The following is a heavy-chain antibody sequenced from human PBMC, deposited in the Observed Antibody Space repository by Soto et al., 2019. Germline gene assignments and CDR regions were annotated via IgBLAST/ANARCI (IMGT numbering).Heavy chain of an antibody. J-gene: IGHJ4*02. Sequence: SETLSLTCAVYGGSSSGYYWSWIRQPPGKGLEWIGEINHSGSTNYNPSLKSRVTISVDTSKNQFSLKLSSVTAADTAVYYCARGREQQLVRGYYFDYWGQGTLVTVSS. V-gene: IGHV4-34*01. CDR1: GGSSSGYY. D-gene: IGHD6-13*01. CDR3: ARGREQQLVRGYYFDY. CDR2: INHSGST.